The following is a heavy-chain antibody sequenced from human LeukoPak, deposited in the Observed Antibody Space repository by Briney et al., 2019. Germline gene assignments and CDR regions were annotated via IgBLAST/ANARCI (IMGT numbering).Heavy chain of an antibody. Sequence: SETLSLTCAVSGGSISSYYWSWIRHPPGKGLEWIGYIYYSGSTNYNPSLKRRVTISVDTSKNQFSLKLSSVTAADTAVYYCARGATVAVSPSLPFPGSFDYWGQGTLVTVSS. CDR1: GGSISSYY. CDR2: IYYSGST. J-gene: IGHJ4*02. D-gene: IGHD6-19*01. CDR3: ARGATVAVSPSLPFPGSFDY. V-gene: IGHV4-59*12.